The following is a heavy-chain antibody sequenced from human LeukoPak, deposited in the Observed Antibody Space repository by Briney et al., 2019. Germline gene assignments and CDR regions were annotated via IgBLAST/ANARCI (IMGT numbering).Heavy chain of an antibody. J-gene: IGHJ5*02. D-gene: IGHD3-10*01. CDR2: IYYSGST. CDR3: ARAMVRGVHSGFDP. Sequence: PSETLSLTCTVSGGSISSYYWSWIRQPPGKGLEWIGYIYYSGSTNYNPSLKSRVTISVDTSKNQFSLKLSSVTAADTAVYYCARAMVRGVHSGFDPWGQGTLVTVSS. CDR1: GGSISSYY. V-gene: IGHV4-59*08.